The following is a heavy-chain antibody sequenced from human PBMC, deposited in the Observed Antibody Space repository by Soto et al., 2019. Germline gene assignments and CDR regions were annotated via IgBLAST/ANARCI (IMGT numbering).Heavy chain of an antibody. V-gene: IGHV1-18*01. Sequence: QVQLVQSGGEVKKPGASVKVSCKTSGYSFTTYGISWVRQAPGQGLEWMGWISAYNGNTNYAQKLQDRVTMTTDTSTSTAYMELRSLRSDDTAVYYCAREGPAPYYYYGMDVWGQGSKVTYSS. CDR3: AREGPAPYYYYGMDV. J-gene: IGHJ6*02. CDR2: ISAYNGNT. CDR1: GYSFTTYG.